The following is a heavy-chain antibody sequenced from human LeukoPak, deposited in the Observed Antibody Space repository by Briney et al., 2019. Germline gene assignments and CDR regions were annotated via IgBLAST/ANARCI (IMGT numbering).Heavy chain of an antibody. CDR3: ATLPYYYDSSGYYW. D-gene: IGHD3-22*01. CDR1: GYTFTSYG. Sequence: ASVKVSCKASGYTFTSYGISWVRQAPGQGLEWMGWISAYNGNTNYAQKLQGRVTMTTDTSTSTAYMELRSLRSDDTAVYYCATLPYYYDSSGYYWWGQGTLVTVSS. J-gene: IGHJ4*02. V-gene: IGHV1-18*01. CDR2: ISAYNGNT.